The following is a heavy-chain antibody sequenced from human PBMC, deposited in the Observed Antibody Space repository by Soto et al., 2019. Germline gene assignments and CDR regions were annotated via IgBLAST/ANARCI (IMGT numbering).Heavy chain of an antibody. J-gene: IGHJ5*02. V-gene: IGHV5-51*01. Sequence: PGESLKISCKGSGYSFTSYWIGWVRQMPGKGLEWMGIIYPGDSETRYSPSFQGQVTISADKPISTAYLQWSSLKASDTAMYYCARQVSRYYFWSGYPSNLNWFDPWGQGPLVTVSS. D-gene: IGHD3-3*01. CDR2: IYPGDSET. CDR3: ARQVSRYYFWSGYPSNLNWFDP. CDR1: GYSFTSYW.